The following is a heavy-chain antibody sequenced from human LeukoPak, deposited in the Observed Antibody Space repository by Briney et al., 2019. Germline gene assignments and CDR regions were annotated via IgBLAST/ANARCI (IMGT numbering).Heavy chain of an antibody. Sequence: PGGSLRLSCAASGFTFSGHWMSWVRQAPGKGLEWVANINQGGSDKYYVDSVKGRFTISRDNANNLLYLQMNSLRAEDTAVYYCARGGAIFGVAFYYYYYMDVWGKGTTVTVSS. CDR2: INQGGSDK. V-gene: IGHV3-7*01. D-gene: IGHD3-3*01. J-gene: IGHJ6*03. CDR3: ARGGAIFGVAFYYYYYMDV. CDR1: GFTFSGHW.